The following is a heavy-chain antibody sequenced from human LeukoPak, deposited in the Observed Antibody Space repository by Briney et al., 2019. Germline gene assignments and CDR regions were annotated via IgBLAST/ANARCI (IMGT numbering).Heavy chain of an antibody. CDR1: GGSISSNY. Sequence: SETLSLTCTVSGGSISSNYWTWIRQPPGKGLEWIGYIYDSESTNYNPSLKSRVTISVDTSKNRFSLKLSSVAAADTAVFYCARDKPYYDISGYLSPHAFDIWGQGTMVTVSS. J-gene: IGHJ3*02. CDR3: ARDKPYYDISGYLSPHAFDI. V-gene: IGHV4-59*01. CDR2: IYDSEST. D-gene: IGHD3-22*01.